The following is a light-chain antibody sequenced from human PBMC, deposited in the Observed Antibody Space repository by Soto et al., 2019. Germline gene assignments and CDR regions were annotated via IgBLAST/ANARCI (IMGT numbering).Light chain of an antibody. J-gene: IGLJ1*01. CDR2: DNN. CDR1: SFNIGNNN. V-gene: IGLV1-51*01. CDR3: ATWDHSLSALV. Sequence: QSVLTQPPSVSAAPGQKVTISCSGSSFNIGNNNVSWYQQLPGTAPRLLIYDNNKRPSGTPDRFSGSKSGTSATLGITGLQTGDEADYYCATWDHSLSALVFGTGTKLTVL.